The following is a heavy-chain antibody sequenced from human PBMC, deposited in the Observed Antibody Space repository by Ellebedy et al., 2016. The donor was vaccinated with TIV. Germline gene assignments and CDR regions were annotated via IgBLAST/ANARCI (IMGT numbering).Heavy chain of an antibody. Sequence: SVKVSXKASRGTFSNYAISWVRQAPGQGLEWMGGIIPIFGTANYAQKFQGRVTITADESTSTAYMELSSLRSEDTAVYYCARGWELLHWDYWGQGTLVTVSS. CDR1: RGTFSNYA. D-gene: IGHD2-15*01. V-gene: IGHV1-69*13. CDR2: IIPIFGTA. J-gene: IGHJ4*02. CDR3: ARGWELLHWDY.